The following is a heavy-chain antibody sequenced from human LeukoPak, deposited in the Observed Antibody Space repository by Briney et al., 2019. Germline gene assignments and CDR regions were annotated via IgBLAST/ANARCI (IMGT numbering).Heavy chain of an antibody. CDR2: INHSGST. D-gene: IGHD3-22*01. CDR3: ARAGYYDRLDY. V-gene: IGHV4-34*01. CDR1: GGSFSGYY. J-gene: IGHJ4*02. Sequence: SETLSLTCAVYGGSFSGYYWSWIRQPPGKGLEWIGEINHSGSTNYNPSLKSRVTISVDTSKNQFSLKLSSVTAADTAVYYCARAGYYDRLDYWGQGTLVTVSS.